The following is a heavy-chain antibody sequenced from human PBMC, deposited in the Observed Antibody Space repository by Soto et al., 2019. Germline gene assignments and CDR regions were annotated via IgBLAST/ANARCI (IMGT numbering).Heavy chain of an antibody. CDR3: ARGEIGIAAAGFGAD. D-gene: IGHD6-13*01. J-gene: IGHJ4*02. V-gene: IGHV1-8*01. CDR1: GYTFTSYD. CDR2: MNPNSGNT. Sequence: QVQLVQSGAEVKKPGASVKVSCKASGYTFTSYDINWVRQATGQGLEWMGWMNPNSGNTGYAQKFQGRVTMTRNTSVSTADMELSSLRPEDTAVYYCARGEIGIAAAGFGADWGQGTLVTVSS.